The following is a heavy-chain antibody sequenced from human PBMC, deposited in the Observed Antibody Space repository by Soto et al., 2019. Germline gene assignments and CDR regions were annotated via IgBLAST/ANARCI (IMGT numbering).Heavy chain of an antibody. V-gene: IGHV5-51*01. CDR3: ASRMYYYDSSGYPDSAAFDI. D-gene: IGHD3-22*01. J-gene: IGHJ3*02. CDR1: GYSFTSYW. CDR2: IYPGDSDT. Sequence: XDSLKLSCKGSGYSFTSYWIGWVLQMPGKGLEWMGIIYPGDSDTRYSPSFQGQVTISADKSISTAYLQWSSLKASDTAMYYCASRMYYYDSSGYPDSAAFDIWGQGTMVTVSS.